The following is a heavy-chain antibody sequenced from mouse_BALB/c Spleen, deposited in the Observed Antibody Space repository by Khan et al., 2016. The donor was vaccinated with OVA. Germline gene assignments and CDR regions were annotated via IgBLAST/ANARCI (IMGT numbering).Heavy chain of an antibody. CDR2: ISSGGSYT. Sequence: EVELVESGGGLVKPGGSLKLSCAASGFTFSSYAMSWVRQTPGKRLEWVATISSGGSYTYYPDSVKGRFTISRDNAKNTLYLQMSSLRSEDTAMYYCARPSLTTAWYFDGWGAGTTVTVSS. CDR1: GFTFSSYA. V-gene: IGHV5-9-3*01. CDR3: ARPSLTTAWYFDG. J-gene: IGHJ1*01. D-gene: IGHD1-2*01.